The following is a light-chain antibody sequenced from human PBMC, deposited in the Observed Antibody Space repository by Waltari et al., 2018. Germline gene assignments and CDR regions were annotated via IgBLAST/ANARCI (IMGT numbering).Light chain of an antibody. CDR3: QAWDSSTAV. CDR2: QDT. Sequence: SYELTQPPSVSVSPGQTASITCSGDKLGDKYACWYQQKPGQSPVLVIYQDTKRPSGSPGRFSGYNSGNTATLTISGTQAMDEADYYCQAWDSSTAVFGGGTKLTVL. V-gene: IGLV3-1*01. CDR1: KLGDKY. J-gene: IGLJ3*02.